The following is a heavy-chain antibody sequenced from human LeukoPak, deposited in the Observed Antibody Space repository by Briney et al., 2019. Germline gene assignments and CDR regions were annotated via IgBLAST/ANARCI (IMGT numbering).Heavy chain of an antibody. CDR2: ISGSGGRT. V-gene: IGHV3-23*01. D-gene: IGHD1-1*01. J-gene: IGHJ4*02. CDR3: ARGEYTSGTFRGYYFDY. Sequence: GGSLRLSCAASGFTFSSYAMSWVRQAPGKGLEWVSGISGSGGRTYYADSVKGRFTIPRDISKNTLYLQMNSLRAEDTAVYSCARGEYTSGTFRGYYFDYWGQGTLVTVSS. CDR1: GFTFSSYA.